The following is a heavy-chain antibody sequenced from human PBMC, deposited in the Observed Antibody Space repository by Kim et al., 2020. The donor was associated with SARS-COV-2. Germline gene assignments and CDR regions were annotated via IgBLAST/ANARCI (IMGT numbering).Heavy chain of an antibody. Sequence: GGSLRLSCAASGFTFSSYWMSWVRQAPGKGLEWVANIKQDGSEKYYVDSVKGRFTISRDNAKNSLYLQMNSLRAEDTAVYYCARDMIAVAGTDYYYYSGMDVWGQGTTVTVSS. CDR1: GFTFSSYW. V-gene: IGHV3-7*03. D-gene: IGHD6-19*01. J-gene: IGHJ6*02. CDR3: ARDMIAVAGTDYYYYSGMDV. CDR2: IKQDGSEK.